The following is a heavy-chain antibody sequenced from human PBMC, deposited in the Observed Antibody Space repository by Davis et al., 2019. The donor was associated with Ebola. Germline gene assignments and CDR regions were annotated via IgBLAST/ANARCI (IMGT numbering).Heavy chain of an antibody. Sequence: GESLKISCAASGFIFSSYTMNWVRQASGKGLEWVSSISVSSGYIYYEDSVKGRFTISRDNAKNSLYLQMNSLRAEDTAVYYCARDTGGYCVRSTCYSPWGLDAWGQGTTVTVSS. V-gene: IGHV3-21*03. CDR1: GFIFSSYT. CDR2: ISVSSGYI. J-gene: IGHJ6*02. D-gene: IGHD5/OR15-5a*01. CDR3: ARDTGGYCVRSTCYSPWGLDA.